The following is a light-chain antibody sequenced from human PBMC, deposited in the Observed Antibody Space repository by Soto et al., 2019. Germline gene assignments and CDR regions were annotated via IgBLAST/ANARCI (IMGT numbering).Light chain of an antibody. J-gene: IGLJ2*01. CDR1: SSDVGGYNY. CDR2: EVT. V-gene: IGLV2-14*01. Sequence: QSALTQPASVSGSPGQSITISCTGTSSDVGGYNYVSWYQQHPGKAPKLMIYEVTNRPSGISNRFSGSKSGNTASLTISGLQADDESYYYCTSSSSGSSLVIFGGGTKLTVL. CDR3: TSSSSGSSLVI.